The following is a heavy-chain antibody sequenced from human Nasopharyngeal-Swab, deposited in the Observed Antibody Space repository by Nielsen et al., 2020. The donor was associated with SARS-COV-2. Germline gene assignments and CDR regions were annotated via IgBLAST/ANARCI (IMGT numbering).Heavy chain of an antibody. D-gene: IGHD6-13*01. V-gene: IGHV1-3*01. J-gene: IGHJ4*02. CDR2: NNAGNGNT. Sequence: ASVKASCKASGGTFTCYAMHWPRPAPGQRLEWMGWNNAGNGNTKYSQKFQGRVTITRDTSASTAYMELSSLRSEDTAVYYCARDWVGSSSWYADYWGQGTLVTVSS. CDR1: GGTFTCYA. CDR3: ARDWVGSSSWYADY.